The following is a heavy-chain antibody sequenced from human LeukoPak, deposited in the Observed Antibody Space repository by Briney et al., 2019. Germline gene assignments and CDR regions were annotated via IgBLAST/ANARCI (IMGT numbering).Heavy chain of an antibody. CDR3: AKDHITMIVVPFDY. CDR1: GFTFSSYA. CDR2: ISGSGGST. J-gene: IGHJ4*02. V-gene: IGHV3-23*01. Sequence: GGSLRLYCAASGFTFSSYAMSWVRQAPGNGLEWVSAISGSGGSTYYADSVKGRFTISRDNSKNTLYLQMNSLRAEDTAVYYCAKDHITMIVVPFDYWGQGTLVTVSS. D-gene: IGHD3-22*01.